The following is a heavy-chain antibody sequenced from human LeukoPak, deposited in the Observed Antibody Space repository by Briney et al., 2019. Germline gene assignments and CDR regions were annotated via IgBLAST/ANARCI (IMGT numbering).Heavy chain of an antibody. J-gene: IGHJ4*02. Sequence: SETLSLTCTVSGGSISHYYWSWIRQPPGKGLEWIGYISHTGSTNYNPSLMSRVTVSVDTSKKQFSLKLSSVSAADTAVYYCARTMLRGVEYFDYWGQETLVTVPS. V-gene: IGHV4-59*01. D-gene: IGHD3-10*01. CDR2: ISHTGST. CDR3: ARTMLRGVEYFDY. CDR1: GGSISHYY.